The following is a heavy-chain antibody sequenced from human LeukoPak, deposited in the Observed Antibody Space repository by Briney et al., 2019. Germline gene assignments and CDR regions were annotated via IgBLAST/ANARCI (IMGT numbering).Heavy chain of an antibody. Sequence: PSETLSLTCAVYGGSFSGYSWTWIRQSPGKGLEWIGQINDSGSTKYNPSLKSRVTISVDTSKNQFSLKLSSVTAADTAVYYCARGAPGYWGQGTLVTVSS. J-gene: IGHJ4*02. V-gene: IGHV4-34*01. CDR2: INDSGST. CDR1: GGSFSGYS. CDR3: ARGAPGY.